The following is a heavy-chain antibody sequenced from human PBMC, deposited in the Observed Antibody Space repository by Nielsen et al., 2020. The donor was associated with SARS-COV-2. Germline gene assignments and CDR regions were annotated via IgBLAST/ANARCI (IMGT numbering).Heavy chain of an antibody. V-gene: IGHV3-33*01. J-gene: IGHJ6*03. CDR2: IWYDGSNK. D-gene: IGHD2-2*02. CDR1: GFTFSSYG. Sequence: LSLTCAASGFTFSSYGMHWVRQAPGKGLEWVAVIWYDGSNKYYADSVKGRFTISRDNSKNTLYLQMNSLRAEDTAVYYCARRGGGYCSSTSCYTAYYYYYMDVWGKGTTVTVSS. CDR3: ARRGGGYCSSTSCYTAYYYYYMDV.